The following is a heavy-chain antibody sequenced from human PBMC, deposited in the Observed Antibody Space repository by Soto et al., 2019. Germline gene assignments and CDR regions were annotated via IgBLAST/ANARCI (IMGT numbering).Heavy chain of an antibody. CDR3: AKDRDSKKLLPFDY. V-gene: IGHV3-23*01. CDR2: ISGSAGST. Sequence: EVQVLESGGGLVQPGGSLTLSCAASGFTFSSYAMTWVRQAPGKGLEWVSGISGSAGSTSYADSVKGRFTISRDNSKNTLYLQMNSLRDDDTALYYCAKDRDSKKLLPFDYWGQGTLVTVSS. D-gene: IGHD2-21*02. CDR1: GFTFSSYA. J-gene: IGHJ4*02.